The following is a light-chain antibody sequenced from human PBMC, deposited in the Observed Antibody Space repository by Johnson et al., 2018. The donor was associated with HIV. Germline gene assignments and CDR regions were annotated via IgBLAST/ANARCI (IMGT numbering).Light chain of an antibody. J-gene: IGLJ1*01. CDR1: SSNIGKNY. CDR3: GTWDSSLSAGV. CDR2: ENN. V-gene: IGLV1-51*01. Sequence: QSVLTQPPSVSAAPGQKVTISCSGSSSNIGKNYVSWYQQLPGKAPKLLIYENNKRPSGIPDRFSGSKSGTSATLGITGLQTGDEADYYCGTWDSSLSAGVFGTGTKGTVL.